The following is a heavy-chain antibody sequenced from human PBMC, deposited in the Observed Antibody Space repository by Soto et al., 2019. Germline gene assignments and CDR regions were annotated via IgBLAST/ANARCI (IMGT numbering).Heavy chain of an antibody. CDR3: ARGAGAAAVDNWFDP. Sequence: QVQLQESGPGLVKPSQTLSLTCTVSGGSISSGDYYWSWIRQPPGKGLEWIGYIYYSGSTYYTPSLKSRVTISVDTSKNQFSLKLSSVTAADTAVYYCARGAGAAAVDNWFDPWGQGTLVTVSS. J-gene: IGHJ5*02. CDR1: GGSISSGDYY. D-gene: IGHD6-13*01. CDR2: IYYSGST. V-gene: IGHV4-30-4*01.